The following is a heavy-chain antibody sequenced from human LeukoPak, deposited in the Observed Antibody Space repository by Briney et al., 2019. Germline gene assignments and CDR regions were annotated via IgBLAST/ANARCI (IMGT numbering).Heavy chain of an antibody. CDR2: IRYDGSNK. Sequence: GGSLRLSCAAAGFTFSSYGMHWVRQAPGKGLEWVAFIRYDGSNKYYADSVKGRFTTSRDNSKNTLYLQMNSLRAEDTAVYYCAKDHGYSSGCSDYWGQGTLVTGSS. V-gene: IGHV3-30*02. CDR3: AKDHGYSSGCSDY. J-gene: IGHJ4*02. CDR1: GFTFSSYG. D-gene: IGHD6-19*01.